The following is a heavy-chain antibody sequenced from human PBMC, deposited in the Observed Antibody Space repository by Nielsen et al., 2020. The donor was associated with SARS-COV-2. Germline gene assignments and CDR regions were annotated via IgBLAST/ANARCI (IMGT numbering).Heavy chain of an antibody. CDR1: GLSFNRYT. V-gene: IGHV3-21*01. CDR2: MSSGGYYI. J-gene: IGHJ6*02. D-gene: IGHD5-18*01. CDR3: AREGNVDTDILVTVSHFFGFDV. Sequence: GGSLSLSCAASGLSFNRYTMNWVSQAPGKGLEWDSSMSSGGYYIYYADSLRGRLTISTDNATHSLYLQMNSLRDEDTAVYYCAREGNVDTDILVTVSHFFGFDVWGQGTTVTVSS.